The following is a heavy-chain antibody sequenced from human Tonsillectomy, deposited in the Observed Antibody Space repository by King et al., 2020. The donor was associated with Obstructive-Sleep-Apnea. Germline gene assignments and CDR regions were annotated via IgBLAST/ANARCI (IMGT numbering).Heavy chain of an antibody. CDR2: IYYSGST. CDR3: ARGMTSTTYSHYNGMDV. D-gene: IGHD4-11*01. J-gene: IGHJ6*02. CDR1: GDSISDYY. V-gene: IGHV4-59*01. Sequence: QLQESGPGLVKPSETLSLTCTVSGDSISDYYWNWIRQPPGKGLEWLGYIYYSGSTSYNPSFKSRVAISVDTSNRQFSLRLISVTAADTAVYYCARGMTSTTYSHYNGMDVWGQGTMVTVSS.